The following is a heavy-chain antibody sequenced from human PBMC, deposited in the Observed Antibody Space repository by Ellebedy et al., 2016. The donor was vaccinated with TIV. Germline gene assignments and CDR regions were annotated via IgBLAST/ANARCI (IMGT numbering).Heavy chain of an antibody. CDR1: GFTFSSYS. CDR2: IRGRSETI. D-gene: IGHD1-26*01. CDR3: ARDQSGALEY. J-gene: IGHJ4*02. V-gene: IGHV3-48*04. Sequence: GESLKISCAASGFTFSSYSMNWVRQAPGKGLEWVSYIRGRSETIYYADSVKGRFTISRDNAKNSLNLQMNSLRGEDTAVYYCARDQSGALEYWGQGTLVTVSS.